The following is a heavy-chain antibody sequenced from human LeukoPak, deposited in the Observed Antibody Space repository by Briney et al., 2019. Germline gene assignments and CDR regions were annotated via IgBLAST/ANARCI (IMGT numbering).Heavy chain of an antibody. CDR1: GGSISSGGYY. Sequence: SETLSLTCAVSGGSISSGGYYWSWIRQHPGKGLEWIGYIYYSGSTYYNPSLKSRVTIPVDTSKNQFSLKLSSVTAADTAVYYCARVDGSGFDYWGQGTLVTVSS. D-gene: IGHD3-10*01. CDR2: IYYSGST. CDR3: ARVDGSGFDY. J-gene: IGHJ4*02. V-gene: IGHV4-31*11.